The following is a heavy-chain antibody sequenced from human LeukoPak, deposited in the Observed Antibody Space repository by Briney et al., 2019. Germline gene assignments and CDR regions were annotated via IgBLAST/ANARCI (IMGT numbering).Heavy chain of an antibody. CDR3: SRYFYYTSGIPEYFQH. D-gene: IGHD3-22*01. CDR1: GYNFSTYW. CDR2: IYPGDSDT. V-gene: IGHV5-51*01. J-gene: IGHJ1*01. Sequence: GESLKISCQGSGYNFSTYWIGWVRQMPGKGLVWMGIIYPGDSDTRYSPSFQGHGTISADKSISTAFLQWSSLKASGTAMYFCSRYFYYTSGIPEYFQHWGQGTLVTVSS.